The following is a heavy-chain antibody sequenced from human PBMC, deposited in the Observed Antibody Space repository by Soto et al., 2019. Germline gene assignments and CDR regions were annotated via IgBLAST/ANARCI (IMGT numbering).Heavy chain of an antibody. CDR2: IWYDGSNK. J-gene: IGHJ4*02. CDR1: GFTFSSYG. CDR3: ARDHKSECPFDY. Sequence: GGSLGLCCAASGFTFSSYGMHWVRQAPGKGLEWVAVIWYDGSNKYYADSVKGRFTISRDNSKNTLYLQMNSLRAEDTAVYYCARDHKSECPFDYWGQGTLVTVSS. V-gene: IGHV3-33*01.